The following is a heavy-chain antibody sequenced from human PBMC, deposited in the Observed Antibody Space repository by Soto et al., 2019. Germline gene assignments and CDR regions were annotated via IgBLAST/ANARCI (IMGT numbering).Heavy chain of an antibody. J-gene: IGHJ4*02. V-gene: IGHV4-34*01. CDR2: IDNRGRT. D-gene: IGHD3-10*01. CDR1: GGFFSTNC. Sequence: QVQLQQWGAGLVKPSETLSLTCAVHGGFFSTNCWMWIRQPPGKGLEWIGEIDNRGRTNYHPSLKSLATVALDTSKSQVALKLTSVTAADTGVNYCGRKGVEATWGSINFWGQGTLVTVSS. CDR3: GRKGVEATWGSINF.